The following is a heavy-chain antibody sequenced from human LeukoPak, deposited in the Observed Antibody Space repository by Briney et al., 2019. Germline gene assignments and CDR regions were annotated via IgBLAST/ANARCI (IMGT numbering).Heavy chain of an antibody. CDR2: ISGSGGST. V-gene: IGHV3-23*01. Sequence: GGSLRLSCAASGFTFSSYAMSWVRQAPGKGLEWVSAISGSGGSTYYAGSVKGRFTISRDNSKNTLYLQMNSLRAEDTAVYYCAKPSRSLLWFGESSFDYWGQGTLVTVSS. J-gene: IGHJ4*02. D-gene: IGHD3-10*01. CDR1: GFTFSSYA. CDR3: AKPSRSLLWFGESSFDY.